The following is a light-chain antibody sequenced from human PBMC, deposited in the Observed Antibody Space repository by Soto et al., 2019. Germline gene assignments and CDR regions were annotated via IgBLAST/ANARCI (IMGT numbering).Light chain of an antibody. Sequence: DIQMTQSPSSVSASVGDRVTITCRASQGVNTWLAWYQKKPGKAPELLVYEASSLHSGVPSRFSGSGSGTDFTLTISSLQPEDFATYYCQQANSFPLTFGGGTKVEVK. J-gene: IGKJ4*01. V-gene: IGKV1-12*01. CDR1: QGVNTW. CDR3: QQANSFPLT. CDR2: EAS.